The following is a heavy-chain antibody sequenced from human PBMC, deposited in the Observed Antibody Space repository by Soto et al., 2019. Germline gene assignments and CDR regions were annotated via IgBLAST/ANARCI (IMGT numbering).Heavy chain of an antibody. CDR2: IKQDGGEK. D-gene: IGHD1-26*01. V-gene: IGHV3-7*04. CDR1: GFTFSSYW. CDR3: GRDLRDWDSGSYSYEY. J-gene: IGHJ4*02. Sequence: EVQLVESGGGLVQPGGSLRLSCAASGFTFSSYWMSWVRQAPGKGLEWVANIKQDGGEKNYVDSVKGRFTISRDNATKSLYLQMNSLRAEDTAVYYCGRDLRDWDSGSYSYEYWGQGTLVTVSS.